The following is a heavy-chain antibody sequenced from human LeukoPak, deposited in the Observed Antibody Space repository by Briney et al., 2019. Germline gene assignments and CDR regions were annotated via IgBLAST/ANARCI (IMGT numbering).Heavy chain of an antibody. D-gene: IGHD2-2*01. Sequence: KTSETLSLTCTVSGGSISSGDYYWSWIRQPPGKGLKWIGYIYYSGSTYYNPSLKSRVTISVDTSKNQFSLKLSSVTAADTAVYYCARSSYRRYCSSTSCYAGPTQTQPIFDYWGQGTLVTVSS. CDR3: ARSSYRRYCSSTSCYAGPTQTQPIFDY. CDR1: GGSISSGDYY. J-gene: IGHJ4*02. V-gene: IGHV4-30-4*01. CDR2: IYYSGST.